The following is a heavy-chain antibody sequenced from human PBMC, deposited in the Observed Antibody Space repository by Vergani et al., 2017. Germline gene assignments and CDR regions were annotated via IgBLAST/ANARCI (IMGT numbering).Heavy chain of an antibody. V-gene: IGHV3-11*01. CDR1: GFTFSDYY. D-gene: IGHD3-3*01. CDR3: ARDRVYDFWSGAPFDL. J-gene: IGHJ2*01. CDR2: ISSSGSTI. Sequence: QVQLVESGGGVVQPGRSLRLSCAASGFTFSDYYMSWIRQAPGKGLEWVSYISSSGSTIYYADSVKGRFTISRDNAKNSLYLQMNSLRAEDTAVYYCARDRVYDFWSGAPFDLWGRGTLVTVSS.